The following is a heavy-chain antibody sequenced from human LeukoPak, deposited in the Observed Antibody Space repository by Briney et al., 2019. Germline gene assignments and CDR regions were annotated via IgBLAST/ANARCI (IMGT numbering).Heavy chain of an antibody. J-gene: IGHJ5*02. Sequence: SETLSLTCAVYGGSFSGYYWSWIRQPPGKGLEWIGEINHSGSTNYNPSLKSRVTISVDTSKNQFSLKLSSVTAADTAVYYCARGGPQIYCSGGSCYNRKDWFDPWGQGTLVTVSS. CDR2: INHSGST. V-gene: IGHV4-34*01. CDR1: GGSFSGYY. CDR3: ARGGPQIYCSGGSCYNRKDWFDP. D-gene: IGHD2-15*01.